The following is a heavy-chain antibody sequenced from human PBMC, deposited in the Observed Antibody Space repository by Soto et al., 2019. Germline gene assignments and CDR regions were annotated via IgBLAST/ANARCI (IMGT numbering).Heavy chain of an antibody. J-gene: IGHJ4*02. CDR2: INPNSGGT. V-gene: IGHV1-2*04. CDR1: GYTFTGYY. D-gene: IGHD2-15*01. CDR3: AILGGERGYCSGGSCPFDY. Sequence: QVQLVQSGAEVKKPGASVKVSCKASGYTFTGYYMHWVRQAPGQGLEWMGWINPNSGGTNYVQKFQGWVTMTRDTSISTAYMELSRLRSDDTAVYYCAILGGERGYCSGGSCPFDYWGQGTLVTVSS.